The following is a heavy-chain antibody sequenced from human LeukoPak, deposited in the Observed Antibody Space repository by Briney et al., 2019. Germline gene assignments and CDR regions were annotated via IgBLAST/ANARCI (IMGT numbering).Heavy chain of an antibody. CDR3: ARGGDSGYSYGLFDY. J-gene: IGHJ4*02. CDR2: INHSGST. CDR1: GGSISSSSYY. V-gene: IGHV4-39*07. D-gene: IGHD5-18*01. Sequence: PSETLSLTCTVSGGSISSSSYYWSWIRQPPGKGLEWIGEINHSGSTNYNPSLKSRVTISVDTSKNQFSLKLSSVTAADTAVYYCARGGDSGYSYGLFDYWGQGTLVTVSS.